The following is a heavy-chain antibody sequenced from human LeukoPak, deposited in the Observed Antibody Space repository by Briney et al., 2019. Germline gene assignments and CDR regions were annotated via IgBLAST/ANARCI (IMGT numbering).Heavy chain of an antibody. CDR3: ARDGIICGGDRYPYNWFDP. Sequence: GGSLRLSCAASGFTFSSYSMNWVRQAPGKGLEWVSSISSSSSYIYYGDSVKGRFTISRDNAKNSLSLQMNSLRAEDTAVYYCARDGIICGGDRYPYNWFDPWGQGTLVTVSS. V-gene: IGHV3-21*01. J-gene: IGHJ5*02. CDR2: ISSSSSYI. CDR1: GFTFSSYS. D-gene: IGHD2-21*01.